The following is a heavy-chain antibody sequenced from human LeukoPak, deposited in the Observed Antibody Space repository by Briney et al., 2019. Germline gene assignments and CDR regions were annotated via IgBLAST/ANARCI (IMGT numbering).Heavy chain of an antibody. CDR2: IRSKAYGGTT. D-gene: IGHD3-22*01. CDR1: GFTFGDYA. CDR3: WVCYYDSSGYCDY. V-gene: IGHV3-49*04. Sequence: GGSLRLSCTASGFTFGDYAMSWVRQAPGKGLEWVGFIRSKAYGGTTEYAASVKGRFTISRDDSKSIAYLRMNSLKTEDTAVYYCWVCYYDSSGYCDYWGQGTLVTVSS. J-gene: IGHJ4*02.